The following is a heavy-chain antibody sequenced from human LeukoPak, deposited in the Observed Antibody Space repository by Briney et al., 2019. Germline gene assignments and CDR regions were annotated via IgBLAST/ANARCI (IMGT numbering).Heavy chain of an antibody. CDR3: TREGIYAPDPSSYHRDAFDI. V-gene: IGHV1-46*01. CDR1: GYTFTSYY. Sequence: GASVKVSCKASGYTFTSYYMHWVRQAPGQGLEWMGIINPSGGSTNFAQKFQGRVTITADESTNTAHMELRRLESGDTAVYYCTREGIYAPDPSSYHRDAFDIWGQGTVVIVSS. CDR2: INPSGGST. D-gene: IGHD3-16*01. J-gene: IGHJ3*02.